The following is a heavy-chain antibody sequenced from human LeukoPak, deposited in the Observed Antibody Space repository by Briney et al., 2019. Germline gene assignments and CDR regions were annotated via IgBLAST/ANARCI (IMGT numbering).Heavy chain of an antibody. V-gene: IGHV3-23*01. J-gene: IGHJ4*02. CDR2: ISGSGGST. CDR3: VKAHSADATAGDV. CDR1: GFAFSSYS. Sequence: PGGSLRLSCAASGFAFSSYSMNWVRQAPGKGLEWVSAISGSGGSTYADSVKGRFTISRDNSRNTVFLQMNSLRAEDTAVYYCVKAHSADATAGDVWGQGTLVTVSS. D-gene: IGHD3-16*01.